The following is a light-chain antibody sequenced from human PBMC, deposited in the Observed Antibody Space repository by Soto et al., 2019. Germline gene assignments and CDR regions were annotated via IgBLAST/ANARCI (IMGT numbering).Light chain of an antibody. V-gene: IGKV1-5*03. J-gene: IGKJ1*01. CDR3: QQYKSHRRT. CDR1: QSISSW. Sequence: DIQMTQSPSTLSASVGDRVTTAVRASQSISSWLAWYQQKPGKAPKLLINKASSLESGVPSRFSGSGSGTEFTLTISSLQPDDFATYYCQQYKSHRRTFGQGTKVDIK. CDR2: KAS.